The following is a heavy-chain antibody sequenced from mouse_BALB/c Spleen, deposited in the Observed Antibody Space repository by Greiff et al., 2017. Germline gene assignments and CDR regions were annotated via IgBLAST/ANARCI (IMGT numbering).Heavy chain of an antibody. CDR2: INPSTGYT. CDR1: GYTFTSYW. V-gene: IGHV1-7*01. CDR3: ARRGVTEDYAMDY. Sequence: VKLVESGAELAKPGASVKMSCKASGYTFTSYWMHWVKQRPGQGLEWIGYINPSTGYTEYNQKFKDKATLTADKSSSTAYMQLSSLTSEDSAVYYCARRGVTEDYAMDYWGQGTSVTVSS. D-gene: IGHD2-1*01. J-gene: IGHJ4*01.